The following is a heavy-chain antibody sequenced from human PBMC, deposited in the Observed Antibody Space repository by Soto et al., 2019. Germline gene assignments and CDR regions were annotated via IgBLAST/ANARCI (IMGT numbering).Heavy chain of an antibody. CDR2: VTASGGST. CDR3: AKDLTVGAGHPIDAFEI. D-gene: IGHD1-26*01. Sequence: HLGGSLRLSCAASGFAFISYAMSWVRQAPGKGLEWVSTVTASGGSTYYADSVKGRFTISRDNSKNTLYLQMNSLRAEDTAVYYCAKDLTVGAGHPIDAFEIWGLGTKVTVS. J-gene: IGHJ3*02. CDR1: GFAFISYA. V-gene: IGHV3-23*01.